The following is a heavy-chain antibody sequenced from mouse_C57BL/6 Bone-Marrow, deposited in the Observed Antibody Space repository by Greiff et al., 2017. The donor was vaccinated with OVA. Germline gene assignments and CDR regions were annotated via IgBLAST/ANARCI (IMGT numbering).Heavy chain of an antibody. CDR3: AREDYGSSYWYFDV. CDR1: GYTFTSYW. Sequence: VQLQQPGAELVKPGASVKLSCKASGYTFTSYWMQWVKQRPGPGLEWIGEIDPSDSYTNYNQKFKGKATLTVDTSSSTAYMQLSSLTSEDSAVYYCAREDYGSSYWYFDVWGTGTTVTVSS. CDR2: IDPSDSYT. V-gene: IGHV1-50*01. J-gene: IGHJ1*03. D-gene: IGHD1-1*01.